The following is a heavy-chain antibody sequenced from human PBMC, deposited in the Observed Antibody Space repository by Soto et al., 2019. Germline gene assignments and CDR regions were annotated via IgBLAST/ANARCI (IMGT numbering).Heavy chain of an antibody. J-gene: IGHJ6*03. CDR3: ARADPRHYYMDV. Sequence: QVQLVQSGAEAKKPGASVRVSCKASGYVFPSYDITWVRQAPGHGLARMGWVNPGSGYKGYAQNFQGRVTLTRNMSISTVYMELSSLRCEDTAVYYRARADPRHYYMDVWGKGTTVTVSS. CDR1: GYVFPSYD. CDR2: VNPGSGYK. V-gene: IGHV1-8*01.